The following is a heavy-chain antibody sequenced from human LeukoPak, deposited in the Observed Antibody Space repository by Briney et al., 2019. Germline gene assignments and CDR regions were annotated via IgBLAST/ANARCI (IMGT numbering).Heavy chain of an antibody. CDR1: GYSLSDLN. D-gene: IGHD3-3*01. CDR2: FDPEQATT. V-gene: IGHV1-24*01. Sequence: ASVKVSCKVSGYSLSDLNIQWVRQAPGKGLECMGGFDPEQATTIYAQNFQGRLTMTEEISTDTVYMELSSLTSEDTAVYYCATRSGDSWIGFENWGQGTLVTVSS. CDR3: ATRSGDSWIGFEN. J-gene: IGHJ4*02.